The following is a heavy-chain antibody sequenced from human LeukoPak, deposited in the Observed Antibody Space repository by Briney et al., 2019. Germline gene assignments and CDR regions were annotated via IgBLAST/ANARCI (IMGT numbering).Heavy chain of an antibody. CDR3: AKEGGSYDNFDY. CDR1: GYTFTVYY. CDR2: ISPNSGGT. V-gene: IGHV1-2*06. D-gene: IGHD1-26*01. J-gene: IGHJ4*02. Sequence: GASVTVSCKASGYTFTVYYFHWVRQAPGQGLEWMGRISPNSGGTNYAQKFQGRVTMTRDTSISTAYMELSRLKSDDTAVYYCAKEGGSYDNFDYWGQGTLVTVSS.